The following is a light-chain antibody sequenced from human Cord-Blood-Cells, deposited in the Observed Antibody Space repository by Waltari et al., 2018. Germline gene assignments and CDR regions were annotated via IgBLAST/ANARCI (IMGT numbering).Light chain of an antibody. CDR3: QQYYSFPWT. Sequence: VIWMTKSPSLLSASTGDRVTISCRISQGISSYLAWYQQKPGKAPELLIYAASTLQSGVPSMFSGSGSGTDFTLTISCLQSEDFATYYCQQYYSFPWTFGQGTKVEIK. CDR1: QGISSY. V-gene: IGKV1D-8*01. CDR2: AAS. J-gene: IGKJ1*01.